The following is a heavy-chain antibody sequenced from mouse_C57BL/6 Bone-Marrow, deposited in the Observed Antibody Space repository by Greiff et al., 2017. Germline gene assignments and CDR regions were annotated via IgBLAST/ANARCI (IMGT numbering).Heavy chain of an antibody. CDR3: ARYNYYGSSDDRYFAV. Sequence: QVQLQQPGAELVRPGSSVKLSCKATGYTFTSYWMDWVKQRPGQGLEWIGNIYPSDSETHYNQKLKDKATLAVDKSSSTAYMQLSSLPSEDSAVYYCARYNYYGSSDDRYFAVWGTGAMVTVST. V-gene: IGHV1-61*01. CDR2: IYPSDSET. CDR1: GYTFTSYW. D-gene: IGHD1-1*01. J-gene: IGHJ1*03.